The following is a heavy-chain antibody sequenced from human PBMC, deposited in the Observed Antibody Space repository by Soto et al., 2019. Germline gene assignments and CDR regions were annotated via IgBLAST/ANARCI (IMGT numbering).Heavy chain of an antibody. CDR1: GGTFSRYS. D-gene: IGHD2-2*01. J-gene: IGHJ6*02. V-gene: IGHV1-69*13. Sequence: GASVKLSCEASGGTFSRYSITWVRQAPGHGLEWIGRIIPIFGIASYAQKFQGRVTITADESTSTAYMELSSLRSDDTAVYYCAREDRDRETGLVPAAIDGMDVWGQGTTVTVSS. CDR3: AREDRDRETGLVPAAIDGMDV. CDR2: IIPIFGIA.